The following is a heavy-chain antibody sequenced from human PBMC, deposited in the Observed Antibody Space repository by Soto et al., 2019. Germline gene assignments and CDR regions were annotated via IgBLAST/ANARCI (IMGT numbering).Heavy chain of an antibody. J-gene: IGHJ4*02. Sequence: GGSLRLSCAASGFTFSSYSMNWVRQAPGKGLEWVSSISSSSSYIYYADSVKGRFTISRDNAKNSLYLQMNSLRAEDTAVYYCAREARFLEWNAGFDYWGQGTLVTVSS. CDR2: ISSSSSYI. V-gene: IGHV3-21*01. CDR3: AREARFLEWNAGFDY. CDR1: GFTFSSYS. D-gene: IGHD3-3*01.